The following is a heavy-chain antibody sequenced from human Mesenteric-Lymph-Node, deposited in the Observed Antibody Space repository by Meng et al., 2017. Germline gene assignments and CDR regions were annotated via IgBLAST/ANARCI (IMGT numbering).Heavy chain of an antibody. CDR1: SYTFTSYA. CDR3: ARLALTYYYDSSGYYSGYCGMDV. D-gene: IGHD3-22*01. Sequence: ASVKISCNAASYTFTSYAMNWVLQAPGQGLEWMGWINTTTGNPTYSQGFTGRFVFSFDTSVSTAYLQISSLKAADTAVYYCARLALTYYYDSSGYYSGYCGMDVWGQGTTVTVSS. J-gene: IGHJ6*02. V-gene: IGHV7-4-1*02. CDR2: INTTTGNP.